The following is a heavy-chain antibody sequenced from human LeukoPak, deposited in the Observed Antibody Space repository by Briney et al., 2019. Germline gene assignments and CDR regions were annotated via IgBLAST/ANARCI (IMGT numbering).Heavy chain of an antibody. CDR1: GFTFSSYW. D-gene: IGHD6-13*01. CDR3: ARASRAAAGTPY. CDR2: INDDGSRT. V-gene: IGHV3-74*01. J-gene: IGHJ4*02. Sequence: GGSLRLSCVASGFTFSSYWMHWVRQAPGKGLVWVSRINDDGSRTNYADSVKGRFTISRDNAKNTLYLQMNSLRAEDTAVYYCARASRAAAGTPYWGQGTLVTVSS.